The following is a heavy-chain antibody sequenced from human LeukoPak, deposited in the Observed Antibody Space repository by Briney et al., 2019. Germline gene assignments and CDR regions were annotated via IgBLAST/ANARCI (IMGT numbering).Heavy chain of an antibody. CDR3: ARDAGHWLLLTGAFDI. Sequence: SETLSLTCTVSGGSIRRSSHYWGWIRQPPGRGLEWIGSIYYSGTTHYNPSLESRVTISVDTSKNQFSLKLTSVTAADSAFYYCARDAGHWLLLTGAFDIWGQGTLVTVSS. CDR1: GGSIRRSSHY. CDR2: IYYSGTT. D-gene: IGHD2-15*01. V-gene: IGHV4-39*07. J-gene: IGHJ3*02.